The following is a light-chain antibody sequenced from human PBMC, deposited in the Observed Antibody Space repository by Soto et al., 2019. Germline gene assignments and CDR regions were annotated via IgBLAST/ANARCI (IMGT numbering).Light chain of an antibody. Sequence: DIQITQSPSTLSGSVGDRVTLTCRASQTISSWLAWYQQKPGKAPKLLIYKASTIKSGVPSRFSGSGSGTEFTLTISSLQPDDFATYHCQQYNSYSVPSFGQGTKVDI. CDR3: QQYNSYSVPS. V-gene: IGKV1-5*03. CDR2: KAS. CDR1: QTISSW. J-gene: IGKJ1*01.